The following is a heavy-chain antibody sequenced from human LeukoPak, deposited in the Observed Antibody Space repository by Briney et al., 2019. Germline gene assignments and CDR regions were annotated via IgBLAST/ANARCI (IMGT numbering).Heavy chain of an antibody. CDR2: IYNSGAT. CDR3: AREPEY. V-gene: IGHV4-59*01. D-gene: IGHD1-14*01. J-gene: IGHJ1*01. CDR1: GGSFSTYY. Sequence: SETLSLTCSVSGGSFSTYYWTWIRQPPGKGLEWIGCIYNSGATYYNPSFKSRVTISVDSSKNQFSLKLTSVTAADTAIYFCAREPEYWGQGALVTVSS.